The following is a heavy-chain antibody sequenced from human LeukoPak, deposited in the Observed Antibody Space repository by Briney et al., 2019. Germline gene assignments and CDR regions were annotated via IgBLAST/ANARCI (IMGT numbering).Heavy chain of an antibody. Sequence: GGSLRLSCAASGFTLSNFAMGWVRQAPGKGLQWVSLISANGGDTYYADSVKGRFTISTDTSKNTLYLQMNSLRAEDTAVYYCAKASGSGYGKDYFDYWGQGTLVTVSS. CDR3: AKASGSGYGKDYFDY. CDR1: GFTLSNFA. D-gene: IGHD1-26*01. J-gene: IGHJ4*02. V-gene: IGHV3-23*01. CDR2: ISANGGDT.